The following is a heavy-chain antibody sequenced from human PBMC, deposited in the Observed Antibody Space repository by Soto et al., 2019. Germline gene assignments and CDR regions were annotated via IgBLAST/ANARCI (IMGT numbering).Heavy chain of an antibody. CDR1: GGTFSSYA. CDR3: ARGGRGYQLLWAPHYYYYGMDV. J-gene: IGHJ6*02. V-gene: IGHV1-69*13. Sequence: SVKVSCKASGGTFSSYAISWVRQAPGQGLEWMGGIIPIFGTANYAQKFQGRVTITADESTSTAYMELSSLRSEDTAVYYCARGGRGYQLLWAPHYYYYGMDVWGQGTTVTVSS. CDR2: IIPIFGTA. D-gene: IGHD2-2*01.